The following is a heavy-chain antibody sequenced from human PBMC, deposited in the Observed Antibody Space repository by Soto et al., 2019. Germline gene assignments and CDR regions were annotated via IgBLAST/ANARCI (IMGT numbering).Heavy chain of an antibody. Sequence: EVQLLESGGGLVQPGGSLRLSCAASGFTFSSYAMSWVRQAPGKGLEWVSAISGSGGSTYYADSVKGRFTISRDNSKNTLYLQMNSLRAEDTAVYYCAKADQKQWLGAEYSQHWGQGTLVTVSS. CDR2: ISGSGGST. V-gene: IGHV3-23*01. CDR1: GFTFSSYA. D-gene: IGHD6-19*01. CDR3: AKADQKQWLGAEYSQH. J-gene: IGHJ1*01.